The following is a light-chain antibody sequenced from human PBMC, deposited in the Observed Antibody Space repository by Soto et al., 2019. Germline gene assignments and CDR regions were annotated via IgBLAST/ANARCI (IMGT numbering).Light chain of an antibody. CDR1: QDISND. V-gene: IGKV1-27*01. CDR2: SLS. Sequence: DFQMTQSPSSLSASVGDRVTITCRASQDISNDVAWYQQKPGKPPNLLISSLSTLQSGVPSRFSGTGYGTDFTLTIGNLQPDDVATYYCQKYNSFPPAFGGGTKVEI. J-gene: IGKJ4*01. CDR3: QKYNSFPPA.